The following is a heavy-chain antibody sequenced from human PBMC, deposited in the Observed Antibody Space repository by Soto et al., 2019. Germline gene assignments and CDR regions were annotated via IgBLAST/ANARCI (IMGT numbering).Heavy chain of an antibody. V-gene: IGHV3-21*01. CDR1: GFTFSSYS. J-gene: IGHJ6*02. CDR3: ARDGGIAVAGTVGMDV. D-gene: IGHD6-19*01. Sequence: GGSLRLSCAASGFTFSSYSMNLVRQAPGKGLEWVSSISSSSSYIYYADSVKGRFTISRDNAKNSLYLQMNSLRAEDTAVYYCARDGGIAVAGTVGMDVWGQGTTVTVSS. CDR2: ISSSSSYI.